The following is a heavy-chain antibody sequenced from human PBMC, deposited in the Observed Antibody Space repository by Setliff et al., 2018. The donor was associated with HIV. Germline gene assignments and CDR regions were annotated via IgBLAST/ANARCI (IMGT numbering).Heavy chain of an antibody. V-gene: IGHV4-38-2*01. CDR1: GYSISSGYY. Sequence: ETLSLTCAVSGYSISSGYYGGWIRQTPGKGLEWIGSMYHGASTYYNPSLKSRVTISVDTSKNQFSLKLASMTAADTAVYYCAIGYGYGQGCFDHWGQGIRVTVSS. J-gene: IGHJ4*02. D-gene: IGHD2-2*03. CDR2: MYHGAST. CDR3: AIGYGYGQGCFDH.